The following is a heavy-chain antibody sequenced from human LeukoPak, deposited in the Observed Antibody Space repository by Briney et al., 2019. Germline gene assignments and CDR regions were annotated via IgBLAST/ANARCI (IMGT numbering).Heavy chain of an antibody. J-gene: IGHJ5*02. CDR3: ARSSGYYYGSGSYDNWFDP. D-gene: IGHD3-10*01. Sequence: SRTLSLTCTVSGGSISSGGYYWSWIRQHPGTGLEWIGYIYYSGSTYYNPSLKSRVTISVDTSKNQFSLKLSSVTAADTAVYYCARSSGYYYGSGSYDNWFDPWGQGTLVTVSA. CDR1: GGSISSGGYY. V-gene: IGHV4-31*03. CDR2: IYYSGST.